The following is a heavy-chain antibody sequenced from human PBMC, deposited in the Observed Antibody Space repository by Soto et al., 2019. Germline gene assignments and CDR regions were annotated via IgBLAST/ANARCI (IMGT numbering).Heavy chain of an antibody. J-gene: IGHJ4*02. Sequence: ASVTVSCKASCYTFTSYGISWVRQAPGQGLEWMGWISAYNGNTNYAQKLQGRVTMTRDTSISTAYMELSRLRSDDTAVYYCARDPLDYWGQGTLVTVSS. CDR2: ISAYNGNT. V-gene: IGHV1-18*04. CDR1: CYTFTSYG. CDR3: ARDPLDY.